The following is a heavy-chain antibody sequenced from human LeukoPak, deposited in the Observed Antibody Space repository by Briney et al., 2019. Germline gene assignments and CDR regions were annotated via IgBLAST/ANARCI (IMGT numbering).Heavy chain of an antibody. D-gene: IGHD3-3*01. V-gene: IGHV1-2*02. J-gene: IGHJ3*02. Sequence: GASVKISSKAAGDTCTGYYRHWGLQAPRQGREWMVWINPNSGVTNYAQKFQGRVTITSDKSISTAYLQLSRLRSADTAVYYCARDPPFWSGYGAFDIWGQGTMVTVSS. CDR1: GDTCTGYY. CDR2: INPNSGVT. CDR3: ARDPPFWSGYGAFDI.